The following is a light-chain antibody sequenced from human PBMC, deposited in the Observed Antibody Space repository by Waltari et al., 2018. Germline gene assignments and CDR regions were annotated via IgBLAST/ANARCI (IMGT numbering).Light chain of an antibody. J-gene: IGKJ4*01. V-gene: IGKV3-15*01. Sequence: TVITQSPVALSVSPGERVPPPCRASQSVSSNLACYQQKPGQAPSLLIYGVSTRATSIPARFSGSGSATEFTLTISSLQYEDFAVYYCQQYNDWHPVTFGGGTKVEIK. CDR2: GVS. CDR3: QQYNDWHPVT. CDR1: QSVSSN.